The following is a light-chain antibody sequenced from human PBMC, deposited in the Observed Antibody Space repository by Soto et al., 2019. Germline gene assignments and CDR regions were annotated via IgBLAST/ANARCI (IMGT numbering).Light chain of an antibody. CDR3: QQSYSTPPLT. V-gene: IGKV1-39*01. CDR1: QSISSY. J-gene: IGKJ4*01. CDR2: AAS. Sequence: DIQMTQSPSSLSATVGDRVTITCRASQSISSYLNWYQQKPGKSPKLLIYAASSLQSGVPSRFSGSGSVTDFTLTISSLQPEDFATYYCQQSYSTPPLTFGGGTKVDIK.